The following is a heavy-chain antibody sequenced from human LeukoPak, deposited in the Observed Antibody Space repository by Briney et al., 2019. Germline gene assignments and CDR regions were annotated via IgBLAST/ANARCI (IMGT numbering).Heavy chain of an antibody. CDR2: IYTSGST. CDR1: GGFISSGSYY. CDR3: ARAVVVPAATSNWFDP. Sequence: SETLSLTCTVSGGFISSGSYYWSWIRQPAGKGLEWIGRIYTSGSTNYNPSLKSRVTISVDTSKNQFSLKLSSVTAADTAVYYCARAVVVPAATSNWFDPWGQGTLVTVSS. V-gene: IGHV4-61*02. D-gene: IGHD2-2*01. J-gene: IGHJ5*02.